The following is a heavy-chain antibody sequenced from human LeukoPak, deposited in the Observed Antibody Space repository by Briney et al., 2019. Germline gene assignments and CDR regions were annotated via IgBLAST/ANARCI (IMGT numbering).Heavy chain of an antibody. D-gene: IGHD2-2*01. CDR1: GYTFTSYG. J-gene: IGHJ3*02. CDR3: ARDRDIVVVPAHNDDAFDI. V-gene: IGHV1-18*01. CDR2: ISAYNGNT. Sequence: ASVKVSCKSSGYTFTSYGISWVRLAPGQGLEWMGWISAYNGNTNYAQKLQSRVTMTTDTSTSTAYMELRSLRSDDTAVYYCARDRDIVVVPAHNDDAFDIWGQGTMVTVSS.